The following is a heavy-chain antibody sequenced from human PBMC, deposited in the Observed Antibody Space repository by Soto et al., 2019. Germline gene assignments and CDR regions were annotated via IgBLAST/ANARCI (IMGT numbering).Heavy chain of an antibody. D-gene: IGHD5-18*01. CDR3: ASKRGYNYDRTASGTFDI. Sequence: EVQLVEPGGGLVQPGGSLRLSCAASGFTVSSNYMSWVRQAPGKGLEWVSVIYSGASTYYADSVKGRFTISRHNSKNTLYLQMNSLRAEDTAVYYCASKRGYNYDRTASGTFDIWGQGTMVTVSS. J-gene: IGHJ3*02. CDR2: IYSGAST. V-gene: IGHV3-53*04. CDR1: GFTVSSNY.